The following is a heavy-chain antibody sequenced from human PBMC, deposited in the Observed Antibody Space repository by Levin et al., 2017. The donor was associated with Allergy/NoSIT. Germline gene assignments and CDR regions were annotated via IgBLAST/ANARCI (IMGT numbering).Heavy chain of an antibody. Sequence: RGESLKISCAASGFIFSDYYMIWIRQTPGKGLEWVGHITGSGSTTYYAGSVKGRFTISRDNFENSFFLEMTSLRDDDAGVYYCARGGSGGSDFDHWGPGTLITVSS. CDR2: ITGSGSTT. CDR3: ARGGSGGSDFDH. CDR1: GFIFSDYY. J-gene: IGHJ4*02. V-gene: IGHV3-11*01. D-gene: IGHD2-15*01.